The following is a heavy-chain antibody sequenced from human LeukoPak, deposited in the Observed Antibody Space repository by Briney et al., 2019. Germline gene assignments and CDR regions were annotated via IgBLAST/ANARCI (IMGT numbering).Heavy chain of an antibody. D-gene: IGHD4-17*01. CDR3: ATQSRGDYGDYVFDY. V-gene: IGHV3-48*01. Sequence: GGSLRLSCVASGFTFSSCSMNWVRQAPGKGLEWVSYIHYSSSNIYYADSVQGRFTGSRDNAKNSLYLQMNSLRAEDTAVYYCATQSRGDYGDYVFDYWGQGTLVTVSS. CDR1: GFTFSSCS. J-gene: IGHJ4*02. CDR2: IHYSSSNI.